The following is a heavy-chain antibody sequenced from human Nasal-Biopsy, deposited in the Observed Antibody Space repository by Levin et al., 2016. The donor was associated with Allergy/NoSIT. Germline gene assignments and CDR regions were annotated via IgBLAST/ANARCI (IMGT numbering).Heavy chain of an antibody. V-gene: IGHV3-30*04. D-gene: IGHD3-10*01. J-gene: IGHJ6*02. CDR3: ARDPVDMVRGNYYYDGMDV. CDR2: ISKDGFKA. Sequence: GESLKISCAASGFDFSSYATHWVRQAPGKGLEWVAGISKDGFKADNTDSVKGRFTISRDNSKNTMYLQMNRLRVEDTAVYYCARDPVDMVRGNYYYDGMDVWGQGTTVIVSS. CDR1: GFDFSSYA.